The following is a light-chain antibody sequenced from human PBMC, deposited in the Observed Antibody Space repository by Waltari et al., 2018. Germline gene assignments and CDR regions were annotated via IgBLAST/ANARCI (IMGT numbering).Light chain of an antibody. J-gene: IGLJ2*01. CDR1: SLRSYY. CDR2: DKN. V-gene: IGLV3-19*01. Sequence: SSELTQDPAVSVAMGQTVRITFQGDSLRSYYASWYQQRPGQAPRLVMYDKNNRPSGVPDRFSGSSSHNTASLTITGAQAEDEASYYCHSRDASGVGGSFGGGTKLTVL. CDR3: HSRDASGVGGS.